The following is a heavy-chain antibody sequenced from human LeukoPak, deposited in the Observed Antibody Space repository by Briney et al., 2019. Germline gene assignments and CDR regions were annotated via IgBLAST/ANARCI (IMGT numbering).Heavy chain of an antibody. Sequence: GASVKVSCKASGGTFSSYAISWVRQAPGQGLEWMGGIIPIFGTANYAQKFQGRVTITADESTSTAYMELSSLRSEDTAVYYCATSWGLYDNSGYYYCCDYWGQGTLVTVSS. D-gene: IGHD3-22*01. CDR3: ATSWGLYDNSGYYYCCDY. CDR1: GGTFSSYA. J-gene: IGHJ4*02. V-gene: IGHV1-69*13. CDR2: IIPIFGTA.